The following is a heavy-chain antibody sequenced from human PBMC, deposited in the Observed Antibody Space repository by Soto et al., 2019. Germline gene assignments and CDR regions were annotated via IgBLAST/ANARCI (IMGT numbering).Heavy chain of an antibody. CDR3: AKDYDYGDSLPFDY. D-gene: IGHD4-17*01. J-gene: IGHJ4*02. CDR1: GFSFRNYG. CDR2: IIGNGDTA. V-gene: IGHV3-23*01. Sequence: EVQLLEAGGGLVQPGGSLRLSCAASGFSFRNYGMSWVRQAPGKGLEWLSAIIGNGDTAYYADSVRGRFTISRDNSKNTLYLQLNDLGAEDTALYSCAKDYDYGDSLPFDYWGQGTLVTVSS.